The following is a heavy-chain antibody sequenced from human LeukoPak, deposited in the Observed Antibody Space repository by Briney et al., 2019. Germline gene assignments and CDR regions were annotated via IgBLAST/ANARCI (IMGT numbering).Heavy chain of an antibody. V-gene: IGHV3-23*01. Sequence: GGSLRLSCTASGFIFSTYAMSWVRQAPGKGLEWVSTFSGSGGRTLYADPVKGRFVISRDNSKNTLYLQMNSLRAEDTAVYYCAKVTSIYNYFANWGQGSPVTVSS. CDR1: GFIFSTYA. D-gene: IGHD3-3*02. CDR2: FSGSGGRT. CDR3: AKVTSIYNYFAN. J-gene: IGHJ4*02.